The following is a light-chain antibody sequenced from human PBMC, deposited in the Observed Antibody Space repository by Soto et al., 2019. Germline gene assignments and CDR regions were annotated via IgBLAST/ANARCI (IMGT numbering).Light chain of an antibody. CDR2: GAS. J-gene: IGKJ1*01. CDR3: QQYNKWPWT. V-gene: IGKV3-15*01. Sequence: EIVMTQSPATLSVSPGERATLSCRASQSVSSNLAWYQQKPGQAPKLLIYGASTRATGIPATFSGSGSGTEDSLTISSMQSEDFVVYYCQQYNKWPWTFGQGTKVEIK. CDR1: QSVSSN.